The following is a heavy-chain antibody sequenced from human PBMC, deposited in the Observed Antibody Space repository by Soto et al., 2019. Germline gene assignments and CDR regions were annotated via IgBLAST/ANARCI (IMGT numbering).Heavy chain of an antibody. CDR2: IHHSGST. CDR3: ARDYCSGGSCYPNWFDP. V-gene: IGHV4-38-2*02. Sequence: PAQTRALNCSISGYSISSGYYWGWIRQPPGKGLEWIGSIHHSGSTYYNPSLKSRVTISVDTSKNQFSLKLSSVTAAATAVYYCARDYCSGGSCYPNWFDPWGQGTLVTVSS. D-gene: IGHD2-15*01. J-gene: IGHJ5*02. CDR1: GYSISSGYY.